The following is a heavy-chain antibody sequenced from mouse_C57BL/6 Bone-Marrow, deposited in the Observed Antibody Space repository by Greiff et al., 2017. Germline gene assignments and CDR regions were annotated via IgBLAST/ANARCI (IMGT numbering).Heavy chain of an antibody. CDR1: GYTFTDYN. CDR2: INPNNGGT. V-gene: IGHV1-18*01. J-gene: IGHJ2*01. D-gene: IGHD1-1*01. Sequence: VQLQQSGPELVKPGASVKIPCKASGYTFTDYNMDWVKQSHGKSLEWIGDINPNNGGTIYNQKFKGKATLTVDKSSSTAYMELRSLTSEDTAVYYCAVITTVVKVFDYWGQGTTLTVSS. CDR3: AVITTVVKVFDY.